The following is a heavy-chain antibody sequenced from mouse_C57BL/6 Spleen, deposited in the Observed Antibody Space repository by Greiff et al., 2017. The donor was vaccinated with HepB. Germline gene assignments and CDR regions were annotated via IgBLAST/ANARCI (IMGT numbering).Heavy chain of an antibody. CDR1: GYTFTEYT. CDR3: ARREGRTYYCGSSFDY. J-gene: IGHJ2*01. V-gene: IGHV1-62-2*01. CDR2: FYTGSGSI. Sequence: QVQLKESGAELVKPGASVKLSCKASGYTFTEYTIHWVKQRSGQGLEWIGWFYTGSGSIKYNEKFKDKATLTADKSSSTVYMELSRLTPEDSAVYVWARREGRTYYCGSSFDYWGQGTTVTVSS. D-gene: IGHD1-1*01.